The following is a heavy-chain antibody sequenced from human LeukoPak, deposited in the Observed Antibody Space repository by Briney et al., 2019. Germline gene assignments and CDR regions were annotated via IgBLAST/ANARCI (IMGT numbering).Heavy chain of an antibody. CDR3: ARAGESGIAAAGTSVFDY. CDR1: GFTFSSYS. D-gene: IGHD6-13*01. CDR2: ISSSSSYI. Sequence: GGSLRLSCAASGFTFSSYSMIWVRQAPGKGLVCVSSISSSSSYIYYADSVKGRFTISRDNAKNSLYLQMNSLRAEDTAVYYCARAGESGIAAAGTSVFDYWGQGTLVTVSS. J-gene: IGHJ4*02. V-gene: IGHV3-21*01.